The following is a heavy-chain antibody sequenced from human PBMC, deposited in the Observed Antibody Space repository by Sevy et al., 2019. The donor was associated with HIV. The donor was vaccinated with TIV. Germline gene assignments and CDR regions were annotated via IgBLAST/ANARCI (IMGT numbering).Heavy chain of an antibody. Sequence: GGSLRLSCAASGFTFSSYAMHWVRQAPGKGLEWVAVISYDGSNKYYEDSVKSRFTISRDNSKNTLYLQMNSLRAEDTAVYYCAREGDYPLSFDYWGQGTLVTVSS. D-gene: IGHD4-17*01. J-gene: IGHJ4*02. CDR3: AREGDYPLSFDY. CDR2: ISYDGSNK. CDR1: GFTFSSYA. V-gene: IGHV3-30-3*01.